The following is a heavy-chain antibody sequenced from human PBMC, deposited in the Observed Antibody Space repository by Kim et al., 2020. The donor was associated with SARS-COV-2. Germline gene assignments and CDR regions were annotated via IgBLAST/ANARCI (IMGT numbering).Heavy chain of an antibody. J-gene: IGHJ4*02. D-gene: IGHD1-20*01. Sequence: IWYAWSVRGRFTTSRDNAKSSLYLQMHSLRAEDTAVYYCARDYNWASDDWGQGTLVAVSS. CDR2: I. CDR3: ARDYNWASDD. V-gene: IGHV3-48*03.